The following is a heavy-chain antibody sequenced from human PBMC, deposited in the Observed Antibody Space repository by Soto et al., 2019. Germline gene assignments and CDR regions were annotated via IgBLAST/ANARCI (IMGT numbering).Heavy chain of an antibody. CDR1: GGSISSSSYY. CDR2: IYYSGST. Sequence: SETLSLTCTVSGGSISSSSYYWGWIRQPPGKGLEWIGSIYYSGSTYYNPSLKSRVTISVDTSKNQFSLKLSSVTAADTAVYYCARQYDILTGYYLGFDYWGQGTLVTVSS. J-gene: IGHJ4*02. V-gene: IGHV4-39*01. CDR3: ARQYDILTGYYLGFDY. D-gene: IGHD3-9*01.